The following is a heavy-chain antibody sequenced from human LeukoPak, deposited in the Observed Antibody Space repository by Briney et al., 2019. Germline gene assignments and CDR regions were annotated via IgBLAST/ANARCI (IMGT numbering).Heavy chain of an antibody. Sequence: GRSLRLSCAASGFTFSSYGMHWVRQAPGKGLEWVAVISYDGSNKYYADSVKGRFTISRDNSKNTLYLQMNSLRAEDTAVYYCARARFLEWLLYGYGMDVWGQGTTVTVSS. V-gene: IGHV3-30*03. J-gene: IGHJ6*02. CDR1: GFTFSSYG. CDR2: ISYDGSNK. CDR3: ARARFLEWLLYGYGMDV. D-gene: IGHD3-3*01.